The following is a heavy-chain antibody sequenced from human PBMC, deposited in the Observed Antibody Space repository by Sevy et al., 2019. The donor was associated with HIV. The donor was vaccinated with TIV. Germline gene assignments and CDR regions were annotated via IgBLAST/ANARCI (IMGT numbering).Heavy chain of an antibody. V-gene: IGHV3-23*01. Sequence: GGSLRLSCAASGFTFSRYTMTWVRQAPGKGLEWVSTFCFGDGTMNYADSAKGRFTISRDNSKNTLYLQMNSLRDEDTAIYYCVREGCTKPHDSWGQGTLVTVSS. J-gene: IGHJ4*02. CDR1: GFTFSRYT. CDR2: FCFGDGTM. CDR3: VREGCTKPHDS. D-gene: IGHD2-8*01.